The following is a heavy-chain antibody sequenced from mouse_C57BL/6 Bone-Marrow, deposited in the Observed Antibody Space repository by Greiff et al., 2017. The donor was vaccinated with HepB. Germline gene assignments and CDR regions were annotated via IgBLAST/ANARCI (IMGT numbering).Heavy chain of an antibody. J-gene: IGHJ4*01. D-gene: IGHD1-1*01. Sequence: EVQLVESEGGLVQPGSSMKLSWTASGFTFSDYYMAWVRQVPEKGLEWVANINYDGSSTYYLDSLKSRFIISRDNAKNILYLQMSSLKSEDTATYYCARDPYGSSLYYAMDYWGQGTSVTVSS. CDR1: GFTFSDYY. V-gene: IGHV5-16*01. CDR2: INYDGSST. CDR3: ARDPYGSSLYYAMDY.